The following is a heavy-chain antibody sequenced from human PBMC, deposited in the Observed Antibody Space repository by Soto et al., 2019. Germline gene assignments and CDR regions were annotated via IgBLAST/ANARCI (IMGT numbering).Heavy chain of an antibody. CDR3: ARVQSGSGSYD. CDR1: GGSISSSSYY. CDR2: IYYSGST. Sequence: PSETLSLTCTVSGGSISSSSYYWGWIRQPPGKGLEWIGSIYYSGSTYYNPSLKSRVTISVDTSKNQFSLKLSSVTAADTAVYYCARVQSGSGSYDWGQGTLVTVSS. J-gene: IGHJ4*02. D-gene: IGHD3-10*01. V-gene: IGHV4-39*01.